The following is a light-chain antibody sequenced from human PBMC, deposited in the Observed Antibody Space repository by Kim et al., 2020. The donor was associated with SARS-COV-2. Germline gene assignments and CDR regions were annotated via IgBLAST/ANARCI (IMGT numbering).Light chain of an antibody. Sequence: APGKTASITCGGNSIGGKSGHWYQQKPGQAPVLVIYYDDSRPSGIPERFSASNFGNTAALTISRVEAGDEADYYCQVWDSSSDQVVFGGGTQLTVL. CDR3: QVWDSSSDQVV. J-gene: IGLJ2*01. CDR2: YDD. CDR1: SIGGKS. V-gene: IGLV3-21*04.